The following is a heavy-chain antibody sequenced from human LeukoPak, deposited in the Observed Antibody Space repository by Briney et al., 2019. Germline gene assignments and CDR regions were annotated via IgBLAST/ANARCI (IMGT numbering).Heavy chain of an antibody. Sequence: GRSLRLSCATSGFTFSAYAMHWVRQAPGKGLEWVAVIWYDGSTKYYTDSVKGRFTISRDNSKNTQYLQMDSLRAEDTAVYYCAKDRLRGYTYGYPDYWGQGTLVTVPS. CDR1: GFTFSAYA. CDR3: AKDRLRGYTYGYPDY. J-gene: IGHJ4*02. D-gene: IGHD5-18*01. CDR2: IWYDGSTK. V-gene: IGHV3-33*06.